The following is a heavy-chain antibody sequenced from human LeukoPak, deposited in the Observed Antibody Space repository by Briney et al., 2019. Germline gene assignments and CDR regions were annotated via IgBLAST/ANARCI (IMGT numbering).Heavy chain of an antibody. V-gene: IGHV3-30*02. CDR1: GFTFSAYE. CDR3: AKSASSYCSSTSCLKYYFDY. D-gene: IGHD2-2*01. CDR2: IWYDGSNK. J-gene: IGHJ4*02. Sequence: GGSLRLSCAASGFTFSAYEMNWVRQAPGKGLEWVAIIWYDGSNKYYVDSVKGRFTISRDNSKNTLYLQMNSLRAEDTAVYYCAKSASSYCSSTSCLKYYFDYWGQGTLVTVSS.